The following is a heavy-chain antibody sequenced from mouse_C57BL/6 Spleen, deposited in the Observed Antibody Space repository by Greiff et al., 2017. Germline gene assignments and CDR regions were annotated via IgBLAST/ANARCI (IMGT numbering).Heavy chain of an antibody. D-gene: IGHD2-14*01. CDR2: IYPGDGDT. J-gene: IGHJ4*01. V-gene: IGHV1-82*01. CDR3: ARDRDCAMDY. CDR1: GYAFSSSW. Sequence: VKLMESGPELVKPGASVKISCKASGYAFSSSWMNWVKQRPGKGLEWIGRIYPGDGDTNYNGKFKGKATMTADKSSSTAYMQLSSLTSEDSAVYFCARDRDCAMDYWGQGTSVTVSS.